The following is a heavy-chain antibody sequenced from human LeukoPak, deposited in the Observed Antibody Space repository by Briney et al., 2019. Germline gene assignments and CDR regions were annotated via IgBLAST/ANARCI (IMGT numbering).Heavy chain of an antibody. CDR3: ARVGGCDLAIDY. Sequence: ASVKVSCKPSGYTFTSYGISWVRQAPGHGLEWTGWISAYNGNTNYAQKLQGRDTMTTDTSTSTAYMELRSLRSDDTAVYYCARVGGCDLAIDYWGQGTLVTVSS. CDR2: ISAYNGNT. V-gene: IGHV1-18*01. CDR1: GYTFTSYG. J-gene: IGHJ4*02. D-gene: IGHD5-12*01.